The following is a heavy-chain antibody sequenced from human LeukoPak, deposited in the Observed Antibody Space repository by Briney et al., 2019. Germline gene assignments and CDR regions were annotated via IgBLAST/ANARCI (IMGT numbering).Heavy chain of an antibody. Sequence: GASVKVSCKASGYTFTGYYMHWVRQAPGQGLEWMGWINPNSGGTNYAQKFQGSVTMTRDTSISTAYMELSRLRSDDTAVYYCARDGHDCSGGSCYPGMFGYWGQGTLVTVSS. V-gene: IGHV1-2*02. CDR3: ARDGHDCSGGSCYPGMFGY. CDR1: GYTFTGYY. CDR2: INPNSGGT. J-gene: IGHJ4*02. D-gene: IGHD2-15*01.